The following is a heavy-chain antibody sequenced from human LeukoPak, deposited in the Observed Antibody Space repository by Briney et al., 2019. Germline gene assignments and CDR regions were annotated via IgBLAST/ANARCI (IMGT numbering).Heavy chain of an antibody. CDR3: ATGASGYYYDSSGYPFDY. CDR2: INPNSGGT. V-gene: IGHV1-2*02. CDR1: GYTFTGYY. J-gene: IGHJ4*02. D-gene: IGHD3-22*01. Sequence: ASVKVSCKASGYTFTGYYMHWVRQAPGQGLEWMGWINPNSGGTNYAQKFQGRVTMTRDTSISTAYMELSRLRSDDTAVYYCATGASGYYYDSSGYPFDYWGQGTLVTVSS.